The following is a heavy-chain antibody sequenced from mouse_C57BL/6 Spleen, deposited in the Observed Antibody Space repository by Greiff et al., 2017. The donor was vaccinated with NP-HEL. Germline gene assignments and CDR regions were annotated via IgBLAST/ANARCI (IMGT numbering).Heavy chain of an antibody. CDR3: AIYDGYTEGFDY. Sequence: QVQLQQPGAELVKPGASVKLSCKASGYTFTSYWMHWVKPRPGQGLEWIGMIHPNSGSTNYNEKFKSKATLTVDKSSSTAYMQLSSLTSEDSAVYYCAIYDGYTEGFDYWGQGTTLTVSS. CDR2: IHPNSGST. CDR1: GYTFTSYW. J-gene: IGHJ2*01. D-gene: IGHD2-3*01. V-gene: IGHV1-64*01.